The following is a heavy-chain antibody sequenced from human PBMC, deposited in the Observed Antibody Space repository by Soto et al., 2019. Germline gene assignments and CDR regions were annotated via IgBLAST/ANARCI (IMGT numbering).Heavy chain of an antibody. Sequence: GASVKVSSKASRGTFSSYSISSVRQAPGQGLEWMGGIIPIFGTANYAQKFQGRVTITADESTSTAYMELSSLRSEDTAVYYCARDSKNWFDPWGQGTLVTVS. V-gene: IGHV1-69*13. CDR1: RGTFSSYS. CDR2: IIPIFGTA. CDR3: ARDSKNWFDP. J-gene: IGHJ5*02.